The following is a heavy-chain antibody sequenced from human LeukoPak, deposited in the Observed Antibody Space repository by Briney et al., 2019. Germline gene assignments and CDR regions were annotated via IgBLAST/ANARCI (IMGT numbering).Heavy chain of an antibody. D-gene: IGHD4-17*01. CDR2: ISYDGSNK. J-gene: IGHJ4*02. V-gene: IGHV3-30*18. CDR3: AKGGTTVTTWGTLFDY. Sequence: PGGSLRLSCAASGFTFSSYGMHWVRQAPGKGLEWVAVISYDGSNKYYADSVKGRFTISRDNSKNTLYLQMNSLRAEDTAVYYCAKGGTTVTTWGTLFDYWGQGTLVTVSS. CDR1: GFTFSSYG.